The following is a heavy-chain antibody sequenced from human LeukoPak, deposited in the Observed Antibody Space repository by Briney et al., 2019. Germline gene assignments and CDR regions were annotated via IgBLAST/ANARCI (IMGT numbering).Heavy chain of an antibody. CDR2: IGAGGTYT. CDR3: ARGFVLGAAKNYFDY. D-gene: IGHD2-21*02. J-gene: IGHJ4*02. CDR1: GFTFNNYA. Sequence: GGSLRLSCAASGFTFNNYAMNWVRQAPGEGLQWVSGIGAGGTYTYYADSVKGRFTISRDNSRNTVYLQMNSLRAEDTALYYCARGFVLGAAKNYFDYWGQGALVTVSS. V-gene: IGHV3-23*01.